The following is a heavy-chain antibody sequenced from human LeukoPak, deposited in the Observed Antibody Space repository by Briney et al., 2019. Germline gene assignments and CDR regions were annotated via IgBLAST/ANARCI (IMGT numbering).Heavy chain of an antibody. CDR2: ISFSGSNT. CDR1: GFAFSSYA. D-gene: IGHD6-25*01. CDR3: AKEVKAATNWFDP. V-gene: IGHV3-23*01. Sequence: GGSLRLSCAASGFAFSSYAMSWVRQAPGKGLEWVSAISFSGSNTYYADSVKGRFTISRDNLKNTLYLQMNSLGAEDTAVYFCAKEVKAATNWFDPWGQGTLVTVSS. J-gene: IGHJ5*02.